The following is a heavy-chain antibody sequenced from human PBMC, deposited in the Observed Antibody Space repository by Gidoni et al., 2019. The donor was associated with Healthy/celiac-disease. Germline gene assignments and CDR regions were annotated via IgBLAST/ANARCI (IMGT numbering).Heavy chain of an antibody. J-gene: IGHJ6*02. D-gene: IGHD3-3*01. CDR3: AKTIFGVVNPLGGMDV. CDR2: ISGSGGST. V-gene: IGHV3-23*04. Sequence: EVQLVESGGGLVQPGGSLRLSCAASGFTFSSYAMSWVRQAPGKGLEWVSAISGSGGSTYYADSVKGRFTISRENSKNTLYLQMNSLIAEDTAVYYCAKTIFGVVNPLGGMDVWGQGTTVTVSS. CDR1: GFTFSSYA.